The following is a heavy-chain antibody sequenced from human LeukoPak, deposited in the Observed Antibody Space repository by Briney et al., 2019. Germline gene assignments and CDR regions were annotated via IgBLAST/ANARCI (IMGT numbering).Heavy chain of an antibody. CDR3: ARDPPRDCSGVSCFLRGPDY. CDR1: GFTFSNYA. Sequence: GGSLRLSCAASGFTFSNYAMHWVRQAPGKGLEWVAVMSYDGSDKYYADSVKGRFTISRDNSKNMLYLQMSSLRGEDTAVYYCARDPPRDCSGVSCFLRGPDYWGQGTLVTVSS. V-gene: IGHV3-30*04. J-gene: IGHJ4*02. CDR2: MSYDGSDK. D-gene: IGHD2-15*01.